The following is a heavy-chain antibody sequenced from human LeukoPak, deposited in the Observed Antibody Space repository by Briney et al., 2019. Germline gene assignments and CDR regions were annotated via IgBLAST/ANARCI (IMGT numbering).Heavy chain of an antibody. CDR2: IIPIFGTA. D-gene: IGHD3-22*01. Sequence: SVKVSCKASGGTFSSYAISWVRQAPGQGLEWMGGIIPIFGTANYAQKFQGRVTITTDGSTSTAYMELSSLRSEDTAVYYCARHTGYDSSGYYYVLDYWGQGTLVTVSS. CDR1: GGTFSSYA. CDR3: ARHTGYDSSGYYYVLDY. V-gene: IGHV1-69*05. J-gene: IGHJ4*02.